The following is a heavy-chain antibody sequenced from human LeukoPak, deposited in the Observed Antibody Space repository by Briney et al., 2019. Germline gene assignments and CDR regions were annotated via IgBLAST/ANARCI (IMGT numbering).Heavy chain of an antibody. CDR1: GFTFSSYA. J-gene: IGHJ6*03. Sequence: GGSLRLSCPASGFTFSSYAMSWVRQAPGKGLEWVSAISGSGGSTYYADSVKGRFTISRDNSKNTLYLQMNSLRAEDTAVYYCAKAEVTWSGYLSHYYYMDVWGKGTTVTVSS. D-gene: IGHD3-3*01. CDR2: ISGSGGST. V-gene: IGHV3-23*01. CDR3: AKAEVTWSGYLSHYYYMDV.